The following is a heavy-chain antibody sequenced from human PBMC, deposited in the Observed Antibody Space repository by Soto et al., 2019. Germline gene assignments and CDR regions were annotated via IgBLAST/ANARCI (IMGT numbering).Heavy chain of an antibody. CDR2: ISYDGSNK. CDR1: GFTFSSYG. Sequence: PRLSCAASGFTFSSYGMHWVRQAPGKGLEWVAVISYDGSNKYYADSVKGRFTISRDNSKNTLYLQMNSLRAEDTAVYYCAKPRDSGSYYYFDYWGQGTLVTVSS. CDR3: AKPRDSGSYYYFDY. J-gene: IGHJ4*02. D-gene: IGHD1-26*01. V-gene: IGHV3-30*18.